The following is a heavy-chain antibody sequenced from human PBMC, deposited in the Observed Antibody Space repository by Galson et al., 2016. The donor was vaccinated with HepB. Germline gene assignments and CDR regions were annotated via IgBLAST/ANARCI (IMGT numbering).Heavy chain of an antibody. CDR3: VHKPWNFAFNDY. CDR1: GFSLSTSGVG. Sequence: LVKPTQTLTLTCTFSGFSLSTSGVGVGWIRQPPGKALEWLALIYWDGNKRYSPSLQRRLTITKDTSKSQVVLALTNLDPVDTATYFCVHKPWNFAFNDYWGQGALVIVSS. CDR2: IYWDGNK. D-gene: IGHD1-7*01. J-gene: IGHJ4*02. V-gene: IGHV2-5*02.